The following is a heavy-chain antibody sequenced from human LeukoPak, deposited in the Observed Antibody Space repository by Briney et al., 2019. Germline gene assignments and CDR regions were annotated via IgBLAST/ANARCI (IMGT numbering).Heavy chain of an antibody. CDR3: TRYLSGGFDS. CDR2: IWYDGSYK. Sequence: GRSLRLSCAASGFTFSSYGMHWVRQAPGKGLEWVALIWYDGSYKYYADSVKGRFTISRDNSNNTLYLQMNSLRAEDTAVYYCTRYLSGGFDSWGQGTLVTVSS. CDR1: GFTFSSYG. J-gene: IGHJ4*02. V-gene: IGHV3-33*01. D-gene: IGHD2-15*01.